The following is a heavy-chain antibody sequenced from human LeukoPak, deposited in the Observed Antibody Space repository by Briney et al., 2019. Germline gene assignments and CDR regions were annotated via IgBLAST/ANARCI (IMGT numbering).Heavy chain of an antibody. D-gene: IGHD3-3*01. CDR2: IKQAGSEK. CDR3: ARDLPTYDYWSGYSQDGYWFDP. J-gene: IGHJ5*02. V-gene: IGHV3-7*03. CDR1: GFTFSSYW. Sequence: GGSLRLSYAASGFTFSSYWMSWVRQAAGKGLEWVPNIKQAGSEKYYLESVKGRFTISRDNAKNSLYLQMDSLRAEDTAVYYCARDLPTYDYWSGYSQDGYWFDPWGQGTLVTVSS.